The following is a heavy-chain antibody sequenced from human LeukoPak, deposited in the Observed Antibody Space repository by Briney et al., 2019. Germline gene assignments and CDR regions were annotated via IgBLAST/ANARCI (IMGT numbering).Heavy chain of an antibody. J-gene: IGHJ6*03. CDR2: ISAYNGNT. V-gene: IGHV1-18*01. D-gene: IGHD3-10*01. Sequence: ASVKVSCKASGYTFTSYGISWVRQAPGQGLEWMGWISAYNGNTNYAQKLQGRVTMTTDTSTSTAYMELSRLRSDDTAVYYCARDMVRVDHYYYYYMDVWGKGTTVTVSS. CDR3: ARDMVRVDHYYYYYMDV. CDR1: GYTFTSYG.